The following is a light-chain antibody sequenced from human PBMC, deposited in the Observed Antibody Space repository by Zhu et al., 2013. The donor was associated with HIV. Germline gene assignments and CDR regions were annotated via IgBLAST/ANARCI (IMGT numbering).Light chain of an antibody. CDR1: QSVLYSSNNKNY. J-gene: IGKJ2*01. CDR3: QQYYSSPHT. V-gene: IGKV4-1*01. CDR2: WAS. Sequence: DIVMTQSPDSLAVSLGERATINCKSSQSVLYSSNNKNYLAWYQQKPGQPPKLLIYWASTRESGVPDRFSGSGSGSDFTLTISSPQAEDVAVYYCQQYYSSPHTFGQGTRLEFK.